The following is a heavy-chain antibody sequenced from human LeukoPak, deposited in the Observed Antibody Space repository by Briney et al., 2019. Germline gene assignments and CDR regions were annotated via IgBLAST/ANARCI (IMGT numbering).Heavy chain of an antibody. Sequence: GGSLRLSCAASGFTFSSYAMSRVRQAPGKGLEWVSAISGSGGSTYYADSVKGRFTISRDNSKNTLYLQMNSLRAEDTAVYYCAKDPRIVGASYWGQGTLVTVSS. CDR2: ISGSGGST. V-gene: IGHV3-23*01. D-gene: IGHD1-26*01. CDR3: AKDPRIVGASY. CDR1: GFTFSSYA. J-gene: IGHJ4*02.